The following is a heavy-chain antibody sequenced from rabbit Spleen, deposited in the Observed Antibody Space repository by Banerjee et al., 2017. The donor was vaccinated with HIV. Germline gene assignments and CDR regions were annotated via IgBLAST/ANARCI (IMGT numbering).Heavy chain of an antibody. D-gene: IGHD1-1*01. CDR1: GFSFSSGYY. J-gene: IGHJ4*01. Sequence: QSLEESGGGLVQPGESLTLTCTASGFSFSSGYYMCWVRQAPGKGLEWIGCIYTGNRKTYYASWAQGRFTISKSSSTTVTLQMTSLTAADTATYFCARDNGSGDYIDVYFNLWGQGTLVTVS. CDR3: ARDNGSGDYIDVYFNL. CDR2: IYTGNRKT. V-gene: IGHV1S40*01.